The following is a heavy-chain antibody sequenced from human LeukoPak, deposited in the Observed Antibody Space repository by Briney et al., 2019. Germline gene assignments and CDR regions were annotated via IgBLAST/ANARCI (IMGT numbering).Heavy chain of an antibody. V-gene: IGHV4-59*08. CDR1: GGSISSYY. CDR3: ARVSGRFTWYFDL. CDR2: IYYSGST. J-gene: IGHJ2*01. Sequence: PSETLSLTCTVSGGSISSYYWSWIRQPPGKGLEWFGYIYYSGSTNNNPSLKSRVTISVDTSENQFSLKLSSVTAADTAVYYCARVSGRFTWYFDLWGRGTLVTVSS.